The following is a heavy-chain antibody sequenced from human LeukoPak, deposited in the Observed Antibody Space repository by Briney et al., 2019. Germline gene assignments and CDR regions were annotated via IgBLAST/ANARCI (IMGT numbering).Heavy chain of an antibody. CDR1: GFTVSSNY. D-gene: IGHD1-26*01. Sequence: GGSLRLSCATSGFTVSSNYMSWVRQAPGRGLEWVSVIYSGGTTYYADSVKGRFTVSRDSSKNTLYLQTNSLRAEDTAVYYCASGGRYSGSYSVVDYWGQGTLVTVSS. V-gene: IGHV3-53*01. J-gene: IGHJ4*02. CDR2: IYSGGTT. CDR3: ASGGRYSGSYSVVDY.